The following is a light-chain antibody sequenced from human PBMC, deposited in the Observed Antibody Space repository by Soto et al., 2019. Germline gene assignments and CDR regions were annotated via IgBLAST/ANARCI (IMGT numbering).Light chain of an antibody. Sequence: QSALTQPASVSGSPGQSITVSCTGTRNDVGAYNYVSWYQQHPGKAPKLIIYEVSNRPSGVSNRFSGSKSGNTASLTISGLQAEDEADYYCTSYTTSTTLVFGGGTKLTVL. CDR2: EVS. CDR1: RNDVGAYNY. J-gene: IGLJ3*02. V-gene: IGLV2-14*01. CDR3: TSYTTSTTLV.